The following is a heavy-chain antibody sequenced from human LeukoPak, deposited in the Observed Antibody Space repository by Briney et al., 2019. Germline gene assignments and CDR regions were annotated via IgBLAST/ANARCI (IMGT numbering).Heavy chain of an antibody. J-gene: IGHJ4*02. CDR2: ISGSGGST. CDR1: GFTFSSYA. D-gene: IGHD6-19*01. Sequence: PGGSLRLSCAASGFTFSSYAMSWVRQAPGKGLEWVSAISGSGGSTYYADSVKGRFTISRDNSKNTLYLQMNSLIAEDTAVYYCASGKTYSSGWYFGNYWGQGTLVTVSS. CDR3: ASGKTYSSGWYFGNY. V-gene: IGHV3-23*01.